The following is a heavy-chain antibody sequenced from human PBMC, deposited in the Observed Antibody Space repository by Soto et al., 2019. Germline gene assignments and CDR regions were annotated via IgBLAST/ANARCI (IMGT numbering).Heavy chain of an antibody. CDR3: ARVPGIAAAGTPPRYYYYGMDV. J-gene: IGHJ6*02. Sequence: QVQLVQSGAEVKKPGSSVKVSCKASEGTFSSYAISWVRQAPGQGLEWMGGIIPIFGTANYAQKFQGRVTITADESTSTAYMELSSLRSEDTAVYYCARVPGIAAAGTPPRYYYYGMDVWGQGTTVTVSS. CDR2: IIPIFGTA. CDR1: EGTFSSYA. D-gene: IGHD6-13*01. V-gene: IGHV1-69*01.